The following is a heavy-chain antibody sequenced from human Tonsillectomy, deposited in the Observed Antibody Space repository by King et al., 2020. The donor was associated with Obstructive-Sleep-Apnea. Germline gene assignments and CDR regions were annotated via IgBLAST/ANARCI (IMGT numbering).Heavy chain of an antibody. Sequence: VQLVESGGGLVQHGGSLRLSCAASGFTFSSFAMTWVRQAPGKGLEWVSTFGGSGSGGSTHYADSVKGRFTISRDNSKNSLFLQMSGLRVEDTAVYYCTKEGPIAVAPSFSYGMDHWGQGTTVTVSS. CDR1: GFTFSSFA. CDR3: TKEGPIAVAPSFSYGMDH. J-gene: IGHJ6*02. CDR2: FGGSGSGGST. D-gene: IGHD6-19*01. V-gene: IGHV3-23*04.